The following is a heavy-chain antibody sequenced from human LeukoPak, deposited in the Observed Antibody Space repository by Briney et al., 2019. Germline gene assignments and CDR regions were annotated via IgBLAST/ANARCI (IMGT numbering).Heavy chain of an antibody. CDR1: GGSISTSSYY. CDR2: IYYSGST. V-gene: IGHV4-39*01. CDR3: AIPYCSSTSCPGFDY. Sequence: SETLSLTCSVSGGSISTSSYYWGWIRQPPGKGLEWIGSIYYSGSTYYNPSLKSRVTISVDTSKNQFSLKLSSVTAADTAVYYCAIPYCSSTSCPGFDYWGQGTLVTVSS. J-gene: IGHJ4*02. D-gene: IGHD2-2*01.